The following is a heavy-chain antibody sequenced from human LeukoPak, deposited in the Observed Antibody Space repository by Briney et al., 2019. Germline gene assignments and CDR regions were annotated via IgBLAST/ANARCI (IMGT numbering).Heavy chain of an antibody. CDR2: ISSSSSYI. V-gene: IGHV3-21*04. Sequence: PGGSLRLSCAASGFTFRSYSMNWVRQAPGKGLEWVSSISSSSSYIYYADSVKGRFTISRDNAKNSLYLQMDSLRAEDTALFFCAKSDCVHIGCKRLHYWGQGTLVTVSS. CDR3: AKSDCVHIGCKRLHY. J-gene: IGHJ4*02. CDR1: GFTFRSYS. D-gene: IGHD2-21*02.